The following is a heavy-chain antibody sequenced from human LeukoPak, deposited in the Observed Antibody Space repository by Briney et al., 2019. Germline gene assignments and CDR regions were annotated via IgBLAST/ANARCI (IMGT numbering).Heavy chain of an antibody. Sequence: GGSLRLSCAASGFTFSTYWMSWVRQAPGKGLEWVANIKQDGSEKHYVDSVKGRFTISRDNAKNSPYLQMNSLRAEDTAVYYCATPLDYYDSSGYHQGGDWGQGTLVTVSS. CDR1: GFTFSTYW. V-gene: IGHV3-7*03. CDR3: ATPLDYYDSSGYHQGGD. J-gene: IGHJ4*02. D-gene: IGHD3-22*01. CDR2: IKQDGSEK.